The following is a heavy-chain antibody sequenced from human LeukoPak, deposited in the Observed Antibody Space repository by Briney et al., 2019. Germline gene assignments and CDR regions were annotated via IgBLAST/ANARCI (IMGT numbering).Heavy chain of an antibody. CDR1: GFTFSSYI. V-gene: IGHV3-23*01. CDR2: ITGPGEGT. D-gene: IGHD3-9*01. J-gene: IGHJ4*02. CDR3: AKDSDFDWLRGKKPFDY. Sequence: PGGSLRLSCEASGFTFSSYIMTWVRQAPGKGLEWVSAITGPGEGTWHAASVKGRFTTSRDNSQRTLYLQMNSLRAEDTAVYYCAKDSDFDWLRGKKPFDYWGQGTLVTVSS.